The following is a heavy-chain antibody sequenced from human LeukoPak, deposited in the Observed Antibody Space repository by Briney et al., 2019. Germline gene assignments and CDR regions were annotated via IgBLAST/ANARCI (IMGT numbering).Heavy chain of an antibody. J-gene: IGHJ4*02. CDR2: INSNGDEI. V-gene: IGHV3-23*01. CDR1: GFTFSTYA. CDR3: ANWIGSSSRDY. Sequence: GGSLRLSRAASGFTFSTYAMTWVRQAPGKGLEWVSGINSNGDEIYYADSVRGRFTISRDNSNNALYLQMDSLRAEDTAVYYCANWIGSSSRDYWGQGTLVTVSS. D-gene: IGHD6-6*01.